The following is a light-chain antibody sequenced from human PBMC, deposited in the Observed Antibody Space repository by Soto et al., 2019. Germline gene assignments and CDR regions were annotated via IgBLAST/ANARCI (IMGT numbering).Light chain of an antibody. CDR1: QSVATT. J-gene: IGKJ1*01. Sequence: DIVLTQSPATLSLSPGERATLSCRASQSVATTLAWYQQKPGQPPRLLIYDAFKRATGIPARFSGRGSETEFTLTISSLEPEDFATYYCQQYNSYSWTFGQGTKVEIK. CDR3: QQYNSYSWT. CDR2: DAF. V-gene: IGKV3-11*01.